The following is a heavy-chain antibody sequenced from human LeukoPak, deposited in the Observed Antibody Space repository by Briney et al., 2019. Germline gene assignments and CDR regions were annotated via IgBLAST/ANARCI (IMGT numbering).Heavy chain of an antibody. J-gene: IGHJ4*02. CDR1: GFIFDDYA. CDR2: ISWNSGTK. D-gene: IGHD1-26*01. Sequence: GGSLRLSCVASGFIFDDYAMHWVRQAPGKGLEWVSGISWNSGTKGYADSVKGRFTISRDNSKNTLNLQMNSLRTEDTAVYYCAKGKWELRADYFDYWGQGTLVTVSS. V-gene: IGHV3-9*01. CDR3: AKGKWELRADYFDY.